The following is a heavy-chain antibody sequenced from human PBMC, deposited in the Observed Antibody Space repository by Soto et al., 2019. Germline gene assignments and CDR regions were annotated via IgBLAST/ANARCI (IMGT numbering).Heavy chain of an antibody. V-gene: IGHV4-59*01. Sequence: QVQLQESGPGLVKPSETLSLTCTVSGGSISGYYWTWIRQPPGKGLEWIGYIHYTGSTNYNPSLKSRVAISIDTSKNQFSLRLTSVTPADTAVYYCARGRYSSIDWGQGTLVTVSS. CDR3: ARGRYSSID. CDR2: IHYTGST. CDR1: GGSISGYY. J-gene: IGHJ4*02. D-gene: IGHD6-13*01.